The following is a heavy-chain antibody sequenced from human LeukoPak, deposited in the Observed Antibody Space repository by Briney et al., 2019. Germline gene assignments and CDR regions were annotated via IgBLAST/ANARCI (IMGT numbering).Heavy chain of an antibody. CDR3: AKEVSSSWSH. J-gene: IGHJ4*02. V-gene: IGHV3-23*01. CDR1: GFTFNNYA. D-gene: IGHD6-13*01. CDR2: INDISTDR. Sequence: GGSLRLSCAASGFTFNNYAMSRLRQAPGKGLEWVSGINDISTDRYYADSVRGRFSISRDNSQNTLYLQMNSLRAEETAVYYCAKEVSSSWSHWGQGTLVTVSS.